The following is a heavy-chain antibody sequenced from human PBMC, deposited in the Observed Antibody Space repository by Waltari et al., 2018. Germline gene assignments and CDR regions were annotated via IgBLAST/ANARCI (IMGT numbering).Heavy chain of an antibody. Sequence: QLPLPESGPGLANTSECLYLTCAGPYDTMGERDLWSLVRQSPGKGLEGFGQVHRSERTNYNPSLASRVTISVDTSNNQFSLKVPSPTAADTAIYYCARDRGRGLYLDLWVPGTLGTVS. CDR2: VHRSERT. J-gene: IGHJ4*02. V-gene: IGHV4-4*02. CDR3: ARDRGRGLYLDL. D-gene: IGHD2-15*01. CDR1: YDTMGERDL.